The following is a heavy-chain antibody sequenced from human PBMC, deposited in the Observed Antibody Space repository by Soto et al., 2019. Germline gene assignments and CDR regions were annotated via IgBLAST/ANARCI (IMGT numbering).Heavy chain of an antibody. CDR1: GFTFSNAW. D-gene: IGHD3-10*01. CDR2: VKTKTDGGTT. J-gene: IGHJ1*01. V-gene: IGHV3-15*07. CDR3: NTDALLGELYLDFQY. Sequence: EVQLVESGGGSVKPGEFLRLSFAASGFTFSNAWMNWVRQAPGKGLEWVGRVKTKTDGGTTDYAAPVKGRFTISRDDSKNTLYVQMNSLKTEDTAVYYCNTDALLGELYLDFQYWGQGTLVTVSS.